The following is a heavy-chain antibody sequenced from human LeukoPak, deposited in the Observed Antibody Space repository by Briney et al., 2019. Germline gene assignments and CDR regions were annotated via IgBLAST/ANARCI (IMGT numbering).Heavy chain of an antibody. CDR3: ARDYYDSRGEAFDI. Sequence: SETLSLTCTVSGGSVDGYYWSWIRQPPGKGLEWIGYIFYVGGTNYNPSLKSRVTISVDTSKNQFSLKLNSVTAADTAVYYCARDYYDSRGEAFDIWGQGTMVTVSS. CDR2: IFYVGGT. J-gene: IGHJ3*02. D-gene: IGHD3-22*01. CDR1: GGSVDGYY. V-gene: IGHV4-59*02.